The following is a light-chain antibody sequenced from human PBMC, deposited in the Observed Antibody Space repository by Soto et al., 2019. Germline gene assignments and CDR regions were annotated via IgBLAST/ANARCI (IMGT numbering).Light chain of an antibody. J-gene: IGKJ1*01. CDR3: QQYNSYWT. CDR2: AAS. V-gene: IGKV1-5*01. CDR1: QSVSMW. Sequence: DTPMTQSPYTLSASVGDRVTLTGRASQSVSMWLAWFQQRPGKAPRLLIHAASELESGVPSRFSGSGSGTEFTLTISSLQPDDFATYYCQQYNSYWTFGQGTKVDI.